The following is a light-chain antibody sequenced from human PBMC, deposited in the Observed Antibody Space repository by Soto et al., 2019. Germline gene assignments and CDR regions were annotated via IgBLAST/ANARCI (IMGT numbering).Light chain of an antibody. CDR1: QSISTY. Sequence: DIQMTQSPSALSASVGDRVTITCRASQSISTYLEWFQQKPGTAPKLLIYHASTLESGVPSRFSGSGSGTEFTLTISSLQPDDFATYYCQQYNSYSFGQGTKVDIK. CDR3: QQYNSYS. CDR2: HAS. J-gene: IGKJ1*01. V-gene: IGKV1-5*01.